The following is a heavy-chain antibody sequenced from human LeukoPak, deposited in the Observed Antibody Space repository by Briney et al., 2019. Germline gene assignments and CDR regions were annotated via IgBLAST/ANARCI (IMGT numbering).Heavy chain of an antibody. Sequence: GGSLSLSCAASGFTFISYAMHWVRQAPGKGLEWVAVISYDGSNKYYADSVKGRFTISRDNSKNTLYLQMNSLRAEDTAVYYCARALPHSNDQHYDFWSGYYTDYYYYYGMDVWGQGTTVTVSS. V-gene: IGHV3-30-3*01. CDR2: ISYDGSNK. J-gene: IGHJ6*02. CDR3: ARALPHSNDQHYDFWSGYYTDYYYYYGMDV. D-gene: IGHD3-3*01. CDR1: GFTFISYA.